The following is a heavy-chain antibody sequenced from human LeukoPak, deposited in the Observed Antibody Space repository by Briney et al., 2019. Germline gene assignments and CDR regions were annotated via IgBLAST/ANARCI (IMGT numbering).Heavy chain of an antibody. J-gene: IGHJ4*02. CDR3: AKAQRPSSTAGIAVAGIDY. Sequence: PGGSLRLSCAASGFTFSSYAMSWVRQAPGKGLEWVSAISGSGGSTYYADSVKGRFTISRDNSKNTLYLQMNSLRAEDTAVYYCAKAQRPSSTAGIAVAGIDYWGQGTLVTVSS. CDR1: GFTFSSYA. D-gene: IGHD6-19*01. CDR2: ISGSGGST. V-gene: IGHV3-23*01.